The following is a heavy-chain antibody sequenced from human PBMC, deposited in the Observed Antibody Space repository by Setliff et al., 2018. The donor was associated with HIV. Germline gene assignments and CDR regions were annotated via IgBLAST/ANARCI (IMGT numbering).Heavy chain of an antibody. CDR3: ARGRVTLNGVAAGHHYMDV. CDR2: VYYTGST. CDR1: GGSIGTYY. V-gene: IGHV4-59*13. J-gene: IGHJ6*03. D-gene: IGHD3-3*01. Sequence: PSETLSLTCTVSGGSIGTYYWSWIRQSPGKGLEWIGSVYYTGSTNYNPSLESRVTMSVDTSKNQFSLRLMSLTAADTAIYYCARGRVTLNGVAAGHHYMDVWGKGNTVTVS.